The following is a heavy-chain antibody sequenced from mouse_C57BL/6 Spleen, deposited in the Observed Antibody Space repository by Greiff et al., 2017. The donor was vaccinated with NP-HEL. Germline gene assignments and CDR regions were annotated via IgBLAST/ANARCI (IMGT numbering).Heavy chain of an antibody. V-gene: IGHV7-1*01. CDR2: SRNKANDYTT. CDR1: GFTFSDFY. J-gene: IGHJ1*03. Sequence: EVKLVESGGGLVQSGRSLRLSCATSGFTFSDFYMEWVRQAPGKGLEWIAASRNKANDYTTEYSASVKGRFIVSRDTSQSILYLQMNALRAEDTAIYYCARDANEEYFDVWGTGTTVTVSS. CDR3: ARDANEEYFDV.